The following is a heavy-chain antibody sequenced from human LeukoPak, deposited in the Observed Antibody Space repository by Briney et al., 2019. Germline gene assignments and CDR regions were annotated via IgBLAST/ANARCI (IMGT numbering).Heavy chain of an antibody. V-gene: IGHV4-39*07. CDR2: IYYSGST. CDR1: GGSISSSSYY. D-gene: IGHD6-6*01. J-gene: IGHJ3*02. CDR3: ARDSSSLFAFDI. Sequence: SETLSLTCTVSGGSISSSSYYWGWIRQPPGKGLEWIGSIYYSGSTYYNPSLKSRVTISVDTSKSQFSLKLSSVTAADTAVYYCARDSSSLFAFDIWGQGTMVTVSS.